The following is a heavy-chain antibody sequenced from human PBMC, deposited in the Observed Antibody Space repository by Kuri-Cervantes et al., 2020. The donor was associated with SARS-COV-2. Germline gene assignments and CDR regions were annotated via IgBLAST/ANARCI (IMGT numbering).Heavy chain of an antibody. CDR3: AREGCSSPSCYRDWFDP. D-gene: IGHD2-2*01. V-gene: IGHV4-39*07. CDR2: INYSGST. J-gene: IGHJ5*02. Sequence: GSLRLSCTVSGGSISSSSYYWGWIRQPPGKGLEWIGSINYSGSTSDNPSLKSRVTISVDTSKNQFSLKLTSVTAADTAVYYCAREGCSSPSCYRDWFDPWGQGTLVTVSS. CDR1: GGSISSSSYY.